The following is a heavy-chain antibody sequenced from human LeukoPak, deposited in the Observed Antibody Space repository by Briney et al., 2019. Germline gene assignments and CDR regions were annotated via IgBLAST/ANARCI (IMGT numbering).Heavy chain of an antibody. CDR3: ANNGGVAVAGSFDN. CDR1: GFTVSSNY. Sequence: GGSLRLSCAASGFTVSSNYMSWVRQAPGKGLEWVSTVTASGAGTYFADSVKGRFTISRDNSKNTLYLQLNSLRAEDTAIYYCANNGGVAVAGSFDNWGQGTLVTVSS. J-gene: IGHJ4*02. CDR2: TASGAGT. D-gene: IGHD6-19*01. V-gene: IGHV3-53*01.